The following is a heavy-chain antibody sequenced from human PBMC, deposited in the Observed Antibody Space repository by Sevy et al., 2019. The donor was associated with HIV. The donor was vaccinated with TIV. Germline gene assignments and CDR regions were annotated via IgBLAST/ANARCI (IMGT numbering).Heavy chain of an antibody. CDR1: GFTFSTYA. D-gene: IGHD2-2*01. Sequence: GGSLSLSCVASGFTFSTYAMSWVRQAPGKGLEWVSAISGSGGSTYYADSLKGRFTISRDKSKNTLYLQMNSLRVEDTAVFYCAKGDATFYGLDVWGQGTTVTVSS. J-gene: IGHJ6*02. V-gene: IGHV3-23*01. CDR3: AKGDATFYGLDV. CDR2: ISGSGGST.